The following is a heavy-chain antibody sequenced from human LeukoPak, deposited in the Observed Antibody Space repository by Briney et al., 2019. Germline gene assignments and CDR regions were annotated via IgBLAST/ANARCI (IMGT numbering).Heavy chain of an antibody. V-gene: IGHV3-21*01. CDR1: GFTFSSYS. CDR3: ARQKYYYDSSGYGAFDY. Sequence: PGGSLRLSCAASGFTFSSYSMNWVRQAPGKGLEWVSSISSSSDYIYYADSVKGRFTISRDNAKNSLYLQMSSLRAEDTAVYYCARQKYYYDSSGYGAFDYWGQGTLVTVSS. J-gene: IGHJ4*02. CDR2: ISSSSDYI. D-gene: IGHD3-22*01.